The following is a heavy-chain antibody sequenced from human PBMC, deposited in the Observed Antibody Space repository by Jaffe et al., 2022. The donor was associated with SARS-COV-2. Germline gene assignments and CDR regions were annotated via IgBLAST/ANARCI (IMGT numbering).Heavy chain of an antibody. Sequence: QVQLVESGGGVVQPGRSLRLSCAASGFTFSSYGMHWVRQAPGKGLEWVAVISYDGSNKYYADSVKGRFTISRDNSKNTLYLQMNSLRAEDTAVYYCATSSYYSGSYWRGAFDIWGQGTMVTVSS. CDR2: ISYDGSNK. J-gene: IGHJ3*02. CDR1: GFTFSSYG. D-gene: IGHD1-26*01. V-gene: IGHV3-30*03. CDR3: ATSSYYSGSYWRGAFDI.